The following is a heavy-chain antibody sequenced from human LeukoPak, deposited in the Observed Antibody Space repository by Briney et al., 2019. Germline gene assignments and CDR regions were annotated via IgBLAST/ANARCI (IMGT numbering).Heavy chain of an antibody. CDR1: GYSFTSYW. CDR3: ARQDCSSTSCYVGPLDY. Sequence: GESLKISCKGSGYSFTSYWFGWVRQMPGKGLEWMGIIYPGDSDTRYSPSFQGQVTISADKSISTAYLQWSSLKASDTAMYYCARQDCSSTSCYVGPLDYWGQGTLVTVSS. CDR2: IYPGDSDT. V-gene: IGHV5-51*01. D-gene: IGHD2-2*01. J-gene: IGHJ4*02.